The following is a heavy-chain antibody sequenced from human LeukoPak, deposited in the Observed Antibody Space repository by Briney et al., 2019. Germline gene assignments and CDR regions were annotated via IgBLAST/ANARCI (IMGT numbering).Heavy chain of an antibody. J-gene: IGHJ4*02. CDR2: IYYSGST. D-gene: IGHD3-22*01. CDR1: GGSISSSSYY. V-gene: IGHV4-39*01. Sequence: SETLSLTCSVSGGSISSSSYYWGWTRQPPGKGLEWIGSIYYSGSTYYNPSLKSRVTISVDTSKNQFSLKLTSVTAADTAVYYCARRDLTMIVDYWGQGTLVTVSS. CDR3: ARRDLTMIVDY.